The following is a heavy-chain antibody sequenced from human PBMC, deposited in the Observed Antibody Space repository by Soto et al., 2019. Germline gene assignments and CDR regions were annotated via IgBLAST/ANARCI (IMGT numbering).Heavy chain of an antibody. V-gene: IGHV4-31*03. CDR3: ARSVFP. J-gene: IGHJ5*02. CDR1: GGSISSGGYY. Sequence: QVQLQESGPGLVKPSQTLSLTCTVSGGSISSGGYYWRWIRQHTGKGLEWIGYIYYMGSTYYNPALKRRVTIAEDTSKNQSSLKLSSVTAADPAVYYCARSVFPWGQGTLVTVSS. CDR2: IYYMGST.